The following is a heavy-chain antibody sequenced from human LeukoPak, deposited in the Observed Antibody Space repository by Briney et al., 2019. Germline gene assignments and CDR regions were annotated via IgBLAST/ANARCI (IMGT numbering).Heavy chain of an antibody. J-gene: IGHJ3*02. Sequence: SQTLSLTCAVSGGSISSGGYSWSWIREPPGKGLEWIGHMYHSGTTHYNPSLKSRVTISVDRSKNQFSLKLSSVTAADTAVYYFVRGYYYDSSGYWVRAFDIWGQGTMVTVSS. CDR1: GGSISSGGYS. CDR3: VRGYYYDSSGYWVRAFDI. D-gene: IGHD3-22*01. V-gene: IGHV4-30-2*01. CDR2: MYHSGTT.